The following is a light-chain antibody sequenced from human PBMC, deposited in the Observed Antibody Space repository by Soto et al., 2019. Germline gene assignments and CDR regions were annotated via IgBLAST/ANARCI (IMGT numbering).Light chain of an antibody. CDR1: SSNIGNNF. CDR2: DNY. CDR3: GTWDASLRAEV. J-gene: IGLJ2*01. Sequence: QSVLTQPPSVSAAPGQRVTISCSGSSSNIGNNFVSWYQQVPGTAPKLVIHDNYKRHSGIPDRFSGSKSGTSATLAITTLQTEDEADYFCGTWDASLRAEVFGGGTQLTVL. V-gene: IGLV1-51*01.